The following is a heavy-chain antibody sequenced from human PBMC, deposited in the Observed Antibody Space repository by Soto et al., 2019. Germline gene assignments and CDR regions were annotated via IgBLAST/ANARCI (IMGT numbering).Heavy chain of an antibody. CDR2: IVPIFGTA. D-gene: IGHD2-2*01. Sequence: GASVKVSCKASGGTFSSYAISWVRQAPGQGLEWMGGIVPIFGTANYAQKFQGRVTITADESTSTAYMELSSLRSEDTAVYYCARGYAPWGVYYYYYGMDLWGQGTTVTVSS. V-gene: IGHV1-69*13. J-gene: IGHJ6*02. CDR3: ARGYAPWGVYYYYYGMDL. CDR1: GGTFSSYA.